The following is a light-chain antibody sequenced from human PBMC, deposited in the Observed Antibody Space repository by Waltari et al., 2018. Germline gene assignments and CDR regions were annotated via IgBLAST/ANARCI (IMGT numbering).Light chain of an antibody. Sequence: QSVLTQPPSATGSPGQSVTISCTGTNSDVGAYNYVSWYQQHPGKVPKVLIYEVTKRPSGVPVRFSGSKFGNTASLTVSGLQADDEADYYCSSYAHNNHFVFGTGTKVTVL. V-gene: IGLV2-8*01. J-gene: IGLJ1*01. CDR1: NSDVGAYNY. CDR2: EVT. CDR3: SSYAHNNHFV.